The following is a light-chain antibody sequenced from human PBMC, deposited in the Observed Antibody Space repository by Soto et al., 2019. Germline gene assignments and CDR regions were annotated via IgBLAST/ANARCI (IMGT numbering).Light chain of an antibody. V-gene: IGLV2-11*01. Sequence: QSALTQPRSVSGSPVQSVTISCTGTSSVVGGYNYVSWYQQHPDKAPKVMIYDVTKRPSGVPDRFSGSKSGNTASLTISGLQAEDEADYYCCSYAGSYIYVFGTGTKVTVL. CDR3: CSYAGSYIYV. J-gene: IGLJ1*01. CDR2: DVT. CDR1: SSVVGGYNY.